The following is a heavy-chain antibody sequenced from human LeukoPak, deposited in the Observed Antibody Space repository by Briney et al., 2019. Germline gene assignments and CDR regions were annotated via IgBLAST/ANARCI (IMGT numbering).Heavy chain of an antibody. D-gene: IGHD2-2*01. CDR1: GLTFTTYA. CDR2: ISSSSSYI. V-gene: IGHV3-21*01. CDR3: ARDLQGGCSSTSCWDYYYYYGMDV. Sequence: PGGSLRLSCAASGLTFTTYAMSWVRQAPGKGLEWVSSISSSSSYIYYADSVKGRFTISRDNAKNSLYLQMNSLRAEDTAVYYCARDLQGGCSSTSCWDYYYYYGMDVWGQGTTVTVSS. J-gene: IGHJ6*02.